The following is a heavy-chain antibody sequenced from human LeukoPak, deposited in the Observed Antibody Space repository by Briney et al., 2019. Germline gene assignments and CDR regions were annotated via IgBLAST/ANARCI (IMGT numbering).Heavy chain of an antibody. CDR1: GFTFDDYG. V-gene: IGHV3-20*04. D-gene: IGHD3-3*01. CDR3: ARDAGIPLGDFWSGYTRRPVDV. Sequence: GGSLRLSCAASGFTFDDYGMSWVRQAPGKGLEWVSGINWNGGSTGYADSVKGRFTISRDNAKNSLYLQMNSLRAEDTALYYCARDAGIPLGDFWSGYTRRPVDVWGKGTTVTVSS. CDR2: INWNGGST. J-gene: IGHJ6*04.